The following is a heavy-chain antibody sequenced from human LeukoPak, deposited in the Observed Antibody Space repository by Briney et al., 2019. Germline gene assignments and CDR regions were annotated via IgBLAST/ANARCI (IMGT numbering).Heavy chain of an antibody. CDR1: GGSINIYY. V-gene: IGHV4-4*07. J-gene: IGHJ4*02. CDR2: IYIGGST. D-gene: IGHD5-18*01. CDR3: ARERHGGYSYGFSFDY. Sequence: SETLSLTCTVSGGSINIYYWNWIRQSAGKGLEWIGRIYIGGSTNYNPSLKSRVTMSLDASKNQVSVNLNSVTAADTAIYYCARERHGGYSYGFSFDYWGQGTLVTVSS.